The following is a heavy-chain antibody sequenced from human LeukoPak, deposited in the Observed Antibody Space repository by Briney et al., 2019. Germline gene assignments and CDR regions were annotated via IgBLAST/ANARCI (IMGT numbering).Heavy chain of an antibody. CDR2: IYYSGST. V-gene: IGHV4-39*02. J-gene: IGHJ4*02. Sequence: SETLSLTCTVSGGSISSSSYYWGWIRQPPGKGLEWIGSIYYSGSTYYNPSLKSRVTISVDTSKNQFSLKLSSVTAADTAVYYCARDRDYYDSSGLPSYYFDYWGQGTLVTVSS. CDR1: GGSISSSSYY. CDR3: ARDRDYYDSSGLPSYYFDY. D-gene: IGHD3-22*01.